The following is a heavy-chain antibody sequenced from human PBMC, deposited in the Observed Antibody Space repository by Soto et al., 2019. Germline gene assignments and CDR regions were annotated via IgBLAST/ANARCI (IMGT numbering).Heavy chain of an antibody. CDR3: ARGLPPSMVRGVIAQEHWTRRRQKSSTIFDF. CDR1: GGSFSGYY. CDR2: INHSGST. J-gene: IGHJ4*02. D-gene: IGHD3-10*01. V-gene: IGHV4-34*01. Sequence: SETLSLTCAVYGGSFSGYYWSWIRQPPGKGLEWIGEINHSGSTNYNPSLKSRVTISVDTSKNQFSLKLSSVTAADTAVYYCARGLPPSMVRGVIAQEHWTRRRQKSSTIFDFWGQATWGTVST.